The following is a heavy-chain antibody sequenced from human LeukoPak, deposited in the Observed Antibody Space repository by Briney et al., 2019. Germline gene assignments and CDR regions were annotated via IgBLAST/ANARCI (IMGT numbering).Heavy chain of an antibody. CDR3: ARGVYCSSTSCYGRQFDY. J-gene: IGHJ4*02. V-gene: IGHV1-69*04. Sequence: SVKVSCKASGGTFISYAISWVRQAPGQGLEWMGRIIPILGIANYAQKFQGRVTITADKSTSTAYMELSSLRSEDTAVYYCARGVYCSSTSCYGRQFDYWGQGTLVTVSS. CDR1: GGTFISYA. CDR2: IIPILGIA. D-gene: IGHD2-2*01.